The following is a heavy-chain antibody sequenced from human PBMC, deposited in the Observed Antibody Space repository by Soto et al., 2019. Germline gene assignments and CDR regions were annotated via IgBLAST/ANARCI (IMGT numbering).Heavy chain of an antibody. CDR1: GFSFSNYA. D-gene: IGHD3-3*01. CDR3: AKRLWNGSNSVGNGMDV. V-gene: IGHV3-23*01. CDR2: ISASGGST. Sequence: EVQLLESGGGLVQPGGSLRLSCAASGFSFSNYAVTWVRQAPGKGLEWVSAISASGGSTYYADSVKGRFTISRDNSKNTVQLEMNSLRAEDTAVYYCAKRLWNGSNSVGNGMDVWGQGTTVTVSS. J-gene: IGHJ6*02.